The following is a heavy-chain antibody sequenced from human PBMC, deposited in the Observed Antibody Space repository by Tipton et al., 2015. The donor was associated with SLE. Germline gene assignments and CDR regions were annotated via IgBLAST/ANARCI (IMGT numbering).Heavy chain of an antibody. CDR3: ARVAETGNYMDV. J-gene: IGHJ6*03. D-gene: IGHD3-10*01. CDR1: GYSISSGYY. CDR2: IYASGST. V-gene: IGHV4-38-2*01. Sequence: TLSLTCVVSGYSISSGYYWGWIRQPPGRGLEWIGYIYASGSTNYNPSLKSRATISLDTSKNQFSLKLSSVTAADTAVYYCARVAETGNYMDVWGKGTTVTVSS.